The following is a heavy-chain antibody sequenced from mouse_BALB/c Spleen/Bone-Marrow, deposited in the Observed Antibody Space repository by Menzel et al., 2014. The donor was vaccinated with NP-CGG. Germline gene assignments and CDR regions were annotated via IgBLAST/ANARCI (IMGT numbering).Heavy chain of an antibody. V-gene: IGHV7-1*02. J-gene: IGHJ3*01. CDR2: SRNRAKYYTT. CDR3: ARDVGYGNYFVY. D-gene: IGHD2-10*02. CDR1: GFTFXDFY. Sequence: EVQVVESGGGLVQPGDSLRLSCATSGFTFXDFYMEWVRQPPGKRLEWIAASRNRAKYYTTEYSASVKGRFIVSRDTSQSVLYHQMNALRAEDTAIYYCARDVGYGNYFVYWGQGTLVTVSA.